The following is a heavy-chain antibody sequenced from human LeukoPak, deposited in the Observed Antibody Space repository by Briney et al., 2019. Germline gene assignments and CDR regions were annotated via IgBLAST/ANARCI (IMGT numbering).Heavy chain of an antibody. Sequence: GGSLRLSCAASGFTFDDYAMHWVRQAPGKGLEWVSGISWNSGSIGYADSVKGRFTISRDNAKNSLYLQMSSLRAEDTAVYYCVAAAGGSLSSPNFDYWGQGTLVTVSS. CDR1: GFTFDDYA. CDR3: VAAAGGSLSSPNFDY. CDR2: ISWNSGSI. D-gene: IGHD6-13*01. J-gene: IGHJ4*02. V-gene: IGHV3-9*01.